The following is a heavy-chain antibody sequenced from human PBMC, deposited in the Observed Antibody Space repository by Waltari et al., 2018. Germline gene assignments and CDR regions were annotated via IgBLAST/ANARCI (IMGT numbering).Heavy chain of an antibody. J-gene: IGHJ3*02. V-gene: IGHV4-38-2*01. D-gene: IGHD6-19*01. CDR2: VSHSGST. CDR1: GGSLRRGYY. CDR3: ASDLGGTAVATDAFDI. Sequence: QVQLQQSGPGQVKPPETLSLTCAVSGGSLRRGYYWRWIRQPLGKGLEWIGSVSHSGSTYYNPSLKSRVTISIHMSKHQFSLELRSVTAADTAVYFCASDLGGTAVATDAFDIWGQGTMVIVSS.